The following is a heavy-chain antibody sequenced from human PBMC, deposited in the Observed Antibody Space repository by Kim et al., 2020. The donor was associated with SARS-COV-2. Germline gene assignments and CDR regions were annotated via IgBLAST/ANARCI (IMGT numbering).Heavy chain of an antibody. D-gene: IGHD6-19*01. CDR2: IIGRGDNT. CDR1: GFNFGAFA. J-gene: IGHJ6*02. Sequence: GGSLRLSCVASGFNFGAFAMSWVRQAPGKGLEWVSGIIGRGDNTFNADSGKGRFTISRDNSKNTLYLHLNSLRAEDTAIYYCAKMKGQQWTNYGMDVWGQGTTVSVSS. V-gene: IGHV3-23*01. CDR3: AKMKGQQWTNYGMDV.